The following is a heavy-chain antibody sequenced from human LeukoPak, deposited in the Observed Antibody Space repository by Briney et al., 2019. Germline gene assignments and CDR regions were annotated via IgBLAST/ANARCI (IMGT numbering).Heavy chain of an antibody. CDR1: GFTFTNYA. J-gene: IGHJ4*02. V-gene: IGHV3-23*01. Sequence: PGGSLRLSCAAPGFTFTNYAMSWVRQAPGKGLEWVSAMSGSGGSTYYADSVKGRFIISRDKSKNTLYLQMNSLRAEDTAVYYCAKNTVTTDNPLDYWGQGTLVTVSS. CDR3: AKNTVTTDNPLDY. D-gene: IGHD4-17*01. CDR2: MSGSGGST.